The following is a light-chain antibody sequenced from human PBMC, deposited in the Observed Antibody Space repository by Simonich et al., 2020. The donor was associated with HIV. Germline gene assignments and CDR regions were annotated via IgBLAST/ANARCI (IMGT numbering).Light chain of an antibody. CDR2: GAS. Sequence: DIQMTQSPSSLPASVGDRVTITCQAIQNITNYLNRYQQKPWTAPKLLIYGASNLETGVPSRFNGTGCGTDFTFTINSLQPEDIATYYCQQYDNLPWTFGRGTKVEIK. J-gene: IGKJ1*01. CDR3: QQYDNLPWT. V-gene: IGKV1-33*01. CDR1: QNITNY.